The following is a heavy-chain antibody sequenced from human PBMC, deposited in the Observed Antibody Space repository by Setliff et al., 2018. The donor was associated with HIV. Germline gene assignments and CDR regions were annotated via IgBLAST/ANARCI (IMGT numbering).Heavy chain of an antibody. J-gene: IGHJ4*02. CDR3: AKDRAAMGFDY. Sequence: GASVKVSCKASGGTFSSYAMSWVRQAPGKGLEWFSAISGRGGSTYYADSVKGRFTISRDNSKNTLYLQMNSLRAEDTAVYYCAKDRAAMGFDYWGQGTLVTVSS. CDR1: GGTFSSYA. V-gene: IGHV3-23*01. CDR2: ISGRGGST. D-gene: IGHD5-18*01.